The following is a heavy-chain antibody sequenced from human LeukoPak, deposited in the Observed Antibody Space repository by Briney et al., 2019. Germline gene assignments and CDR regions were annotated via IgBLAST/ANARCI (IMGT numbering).Heavy chain of an antibody. CDR1: GFTFSNYW. CDR2: IKQDGSEK. CDR3: ARVKQQLVRLLGRDTTYYYYYYIDV. J-gene: IGHJ6*03. D-gene: IGHD6-13*01. V-gene: IGHV3-7*01. Sequence: GGSLRLSCAASGFTFSNYWMSWVRQAQGKGLEGVANIKQDGSEKHYVDSVKGRFTISRDNAKNSLFLQVNSLRAEDTAVYYCARVKQQLVRLLGRDTTYYYYYYIDVWGKGTTVTVSS.